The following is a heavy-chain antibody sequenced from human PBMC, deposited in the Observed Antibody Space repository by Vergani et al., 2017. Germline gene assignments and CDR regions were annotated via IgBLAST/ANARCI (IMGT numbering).Heavy chain of an antibody. CDR2: IQFDGSNQ. D-gene: IGHD3-16*01. J-gene: IGHJ4*02. Sequence: QVQLVESGGGVVQRGGSLRLSCATSGFTLSNYDMPWTRQGPGKGLEFVAFIQFDGSNQYYADSVKGRFTLSRDFSKNTLYLQMNSLRTDDTATYYCAKHFRGWGIDYWGQGTQVIVSS. CDR3: AKHFRGWGIDY. V-gene: IGHV3-30*02. CDR1: GFTLSNYD.